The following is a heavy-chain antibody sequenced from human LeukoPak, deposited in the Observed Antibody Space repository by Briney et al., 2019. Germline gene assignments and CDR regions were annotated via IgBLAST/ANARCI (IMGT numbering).Heavy chain of an antibody. D-gene: IGHD2/OR15-2a*01. CDR2: IKEDGSVK. V-gene: IGHV3-7*01. Sequence: PGGSLGLSCTGSGFTFSNSWMTWVRQAPGKGLEWVADIKEDGSVKNYVEYVKGRFTISRDNAKNSLHLQMSSLGVEDTAVYYCARDRAYSTYDYWGQGTLVRVSS. CDR3: ARDRAYSTYDY. CDR1: GFTFSNSW. J-gene: IGHJ4*02.